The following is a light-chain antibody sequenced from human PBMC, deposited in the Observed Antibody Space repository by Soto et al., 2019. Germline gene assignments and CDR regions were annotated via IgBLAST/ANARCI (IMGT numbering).Light chain of an antibody. CDR1: TGTVTSTHF. CDR2: DIN. Sequence: QAVVTQESSLTVSPGETVTLTCGSSTGTVTSTHFPCWFQQKPGQAPRTLIYDINYRYSWTPARFSGSLLGGKAALTLSGAQPEDEAEYYCLLFYTGPAVFGGGTQLTVL. V-gene: IGLV7-46*01. CDR3: LLFYTGPAV. J-gene: IGLJ7*01.